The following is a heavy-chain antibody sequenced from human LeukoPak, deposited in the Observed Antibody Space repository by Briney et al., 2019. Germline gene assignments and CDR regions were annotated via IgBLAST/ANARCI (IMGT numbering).Heavy chain of an antibody. D-gene: IGHD1-26*01. CDR2: ISSSGSTI. J-gene: IGHJ4*02. CDR1: GFTFSDYY. V-gene: IGHV3-11*01. CDR3: ARDIVGATSDYFDY. Sequence: GGSLRLSCAASGFTFSDYYMSWIRLAPGKGLEWVSYISSSGSTIYYADSVKGRFTISRDNAKNSLYLQMNSLRAEDTAVYYCARDIVGATSDYFDYWGQGTLVTVSS.